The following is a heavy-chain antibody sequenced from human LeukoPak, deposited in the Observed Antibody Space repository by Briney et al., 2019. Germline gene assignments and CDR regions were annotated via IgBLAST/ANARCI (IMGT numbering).Heavy chain of an antibody. J-gene: IGHJ4*02. Sequence: GGSLRLSCAASGFTFSSYGMHWVRQAPGKGLEWVAVIWYDGTNKYYADSVRGRFTISRDNSKNTLYLQMNSLRAEDTAVYYCARDGSGYEIDYWGQGTLVTVSS. CDR2: IWYDGTNK. CDR1: GFTFSSYG. V-gene: IGHV3-33*01. CDR3: ARDGSGYEIDY. D-gene: IGHD5-12*01.